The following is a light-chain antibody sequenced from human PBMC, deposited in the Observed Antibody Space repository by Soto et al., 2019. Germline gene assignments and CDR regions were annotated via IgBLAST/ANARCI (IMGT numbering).Light chain of an antibody. J-gene: IGLJ3*02. CDR2: EVN. Sequence: QSALTQPASVSGSPGQSITISCTGTSSNVGSYKLVSWYQQHPGKAPKLMIFEVNKRPSGVSNRFSGSKSGNTASLTISGLQAEDEADYYCSSYTSSSTTVFGGGTKLTVL. CDR3: SSYTSSSTTV. V-gene: IGLV2-14*02. CDR1: SSNVGSYKL.